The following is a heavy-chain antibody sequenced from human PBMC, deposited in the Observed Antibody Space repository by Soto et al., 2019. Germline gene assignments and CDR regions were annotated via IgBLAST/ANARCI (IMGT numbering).Heavy chain of an antibody. CDR3: AKDDYGMDV. Sequence: QAQLVESGGGGVQPGRFLGLSCAASGFIFSGYAMHWVRQAPGKGLEWVAVISHDGSNKDYADSVKGRFTLSRDNSKNTLYLQMNSLRVDDTAMYYCAKDDYGMDVWGQGTTVTVSS. V-gene: IGHV3-30*18. CDR2: ISHDGSNK. CDR1: GFIFSGYA. J-gene: IGHJ6*02.